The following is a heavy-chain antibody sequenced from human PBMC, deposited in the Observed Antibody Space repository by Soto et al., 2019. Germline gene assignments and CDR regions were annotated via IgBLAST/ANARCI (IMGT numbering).Heavy chain of an antibody. CDR1: GFTFSSYW. D-gene: IGHD2-2*01. V-gene: IGHV3-7*03. CDR2: IKQDGSEK. CDR3: ARDRIVVVPAAMRYYYYYGMDV. Sequence: EVQLVESGGGLVQPGGSLRLSCAASGFTFSSYWMSWVRQAPGKGLEWVANIKQDGSEKYYVDSVKGRFTISRDNAKNSLYLQMNSLRAEDTAVYYCARDRIVVVPAAMRYYYYYGMDVW. J-gene: IGHJ6*01.